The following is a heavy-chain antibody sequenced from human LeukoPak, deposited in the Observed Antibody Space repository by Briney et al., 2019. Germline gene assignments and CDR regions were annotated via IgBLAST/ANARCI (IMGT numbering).Heavy chain of an antibody. V-gene: IGHV1-8*01. J-gene: IGHJ6*03. CDR1: GYTFTSYD. CDR3: ARGITVYYYYYMDV. CDR2: MNPNSGNT. Sequence: GASVKVSCKASGYTFTSYDINWVRQATGQGLEWMGWMNPNSGNTGYAQKFQGRVTMTRNTSISTAYMELSSLRSEDTAVYYCARGITVYYYYYMDVWGKGTTVTVSS. D-gene: IGHD3-10*01.